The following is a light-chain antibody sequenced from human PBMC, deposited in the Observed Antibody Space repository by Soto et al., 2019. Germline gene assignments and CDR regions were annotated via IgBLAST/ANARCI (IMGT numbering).Light chain of an antibody. V-gene: IGKV1-27*01. J-gene: IGKJ4*01. CDR3: HKYNSLPPT. CDR1: QHIMND. Sequence: DFQLAQSPSSLSPSVGDRVTITCRASQHIMNDLAWYQQKPGKPPRLLISADSTLQSGVPSRFSASGFGTGFTLTIISLQPQDAATYYCHKYNSLPPTFGGGTKVDIK. CDR2: ADS.